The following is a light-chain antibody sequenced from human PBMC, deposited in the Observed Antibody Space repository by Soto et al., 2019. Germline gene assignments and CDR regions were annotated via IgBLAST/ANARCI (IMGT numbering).Light chain of an antibody. CDR3: QQAYSFPIT. CDR2: AAS. CDR1: QDIVAY. J-gene: IGKJ5*01. Sequence: DSHVTHSPSSVSSSVGDRVTITCRASQDIVAYLAWYQHKPGRAPELLIRAASTLQSGVPSRFSGSGSGTDFTLTINSLQPEDFATYYCQQAYSFPITFGQGTRLEIK. V-gene: IGKV1D-12*01.